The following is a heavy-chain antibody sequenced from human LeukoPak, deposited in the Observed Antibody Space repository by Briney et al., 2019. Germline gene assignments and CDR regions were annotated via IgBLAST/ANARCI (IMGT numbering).Heavy chain of an antibody. V-gene: IGHV4-39*01. D-gene: IGHD6-13*01. Sequence: SETLSLTCTVSGGSISNSSYYWGWIRQPPGKGLEWIGSIYYSGSTYYNPSLKSRVTISVDTSKNQFSLKLSSVTAADTAVYYCASQHSSTKYYFDYWGQGTLVTVSS. CDR2: IYYSGST. CDR3: ASQHSSTKYYFDY. J-gene: IGHJ4*02. CDR1: GGSISNSSYY.